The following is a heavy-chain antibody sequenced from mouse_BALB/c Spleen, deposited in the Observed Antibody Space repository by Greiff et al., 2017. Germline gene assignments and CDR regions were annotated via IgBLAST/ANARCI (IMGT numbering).Heavy chain of an antibody. D-gene: IGHD2-1*01. V-gene: IGHV5-17*02. Sequence: DVMLVESGGGLVQPGGSRKLSCAASGFTFSSFGMHWVRQAPEKGLEWVAYISSGSSTIYYADTVKGRFTISRDNPKNTLFLQMTSLRSEDTAMYYCARSEIYYGAMDYWGQGTSVTVSS. CDR3: ARSEIYYGAMDY. CDR1: GFTFSSFG. CDR2: ISSGSSTI. J-gene: IGHJ4*01.